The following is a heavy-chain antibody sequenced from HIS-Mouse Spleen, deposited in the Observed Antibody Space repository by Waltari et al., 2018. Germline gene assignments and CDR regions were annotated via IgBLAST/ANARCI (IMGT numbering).Heavy chain of an antibody. J-gene: IGHJ6*02. CDR1: GYTFTGYY. D-gene: IGHD3-10*01. CDR3: ARGPGGYYYGMDV. V-gene: IGHV1-2*02. CDR2: NHPNSGGT. Sequence: QVQLVQSGAEVKKPGASVKVSCKASGYTFTGYYMHWVRQAPGQGLEGMGGNHPNSGGTNYAQKFQGRGTMTRDTSISTAYRELSRLRSDDTAVYYCARGPGGYYYGMDVWGQGTTVTVSS.